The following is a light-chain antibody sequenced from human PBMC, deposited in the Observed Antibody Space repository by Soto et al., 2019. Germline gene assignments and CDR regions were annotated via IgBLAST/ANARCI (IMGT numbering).Light chain of an antibody. V-gene: IGLV2-11*01. CDR2: DVS. CDR1: SSDAGDYNS. J-gene: IGLJ1*01. Sequence: QSVLAQPRSVSGSPGQSVTVSCIGTSSDAGDYNSVSWYQQHPGKAPKLMIYDVSKRPSGVPDRFSGSKSGNTASLTISGLQAEDEADYYCCSYVGGYSYVFGIGTKVTVL. CDR3: CSYVGGYSYV.